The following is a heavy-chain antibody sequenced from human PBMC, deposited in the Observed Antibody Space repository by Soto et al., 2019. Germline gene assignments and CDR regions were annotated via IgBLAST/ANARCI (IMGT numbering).Heavy chain of an antibody. CDR3: ARDLTGWNYMDV. J-gene: IGHJ6*03. Sequence: EVQLVESGGGLVKPGGSLRLSCAASGFTFSSYSMNWVRQAPGKGLEWVSSISSSSSYIYYADSVKGRFTISRDNAKNSLYLQMNSLRAEDTAVYYCARDLTGWNYMDVWGKGTTVTVSS. V-gene: IGHV3-21*01. CDR1: GFTFSSYS. D-gene: IGHD2-15*01. CDR2: ISSSSSYI.